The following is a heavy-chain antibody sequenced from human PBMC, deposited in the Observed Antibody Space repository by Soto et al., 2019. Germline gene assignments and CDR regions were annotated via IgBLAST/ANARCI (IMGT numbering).Heavy chain of an antibody. CDR2: ISSLSSPR. V-gene: IGHV3-48*02. D-gene: IGHD1-26*01. CDR3: AREDILGARSFDY. CDR1: GFTFRGYS. J-gene: IGHJ4*02. Sequence: EVQLVESGGGLVQTGGSLRLSCAASGFTFRGYSMNWVRQAPGTGLEWVSYISSLSSPRYYAESVEGRVIISRHNAKNSLYLQMNRLRDEDTAVYFCAREDILGARSFDYWGQGALVTVSS.